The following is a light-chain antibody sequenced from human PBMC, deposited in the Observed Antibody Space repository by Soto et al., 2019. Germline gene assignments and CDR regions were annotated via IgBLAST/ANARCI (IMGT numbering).Light chain of an antibody. CDR1: QSVRSNY. CDR3: QQYRDLPQT. Sequence: EIVLTQSPGTLSLSPGERATLSCRASQSVRSNYLAWYQQKPGQAPRLLIYNSSSRATGIPDMFSGSGSGTDFTLTISRLEPEDFALYYCQQYRDLPQTFGQGTQVEIK. J-gene: IGKJ1*01. V-gene: IGKV3-20*01. CDR2: NSS.